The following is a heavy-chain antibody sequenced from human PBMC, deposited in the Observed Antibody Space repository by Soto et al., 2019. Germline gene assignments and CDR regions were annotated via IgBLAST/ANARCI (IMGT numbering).Heavy chain of an antibody. CDR3: ARVKASTYYDFWSGYYRFYYYYYGMDV. J-gene: IGHJ6*02. CDR1: GFTFSSYG. V-gene: IGHV3-33*01. Sequence: QVQLVESGGGVVQPGRSLRLSCAASGFTFSSYGMHWVRQAPGKGLEWVAVIWYDGSNKYYADSVKGRFTISRDNSKNTLYLKMNSMRAEDTAVYYCARVKASTYYDFWSGYYRFYYYYYGMDVWGQGTTVTVSS. CDR2: IWYDGSNK. D-gene: IGHD3-3*01.